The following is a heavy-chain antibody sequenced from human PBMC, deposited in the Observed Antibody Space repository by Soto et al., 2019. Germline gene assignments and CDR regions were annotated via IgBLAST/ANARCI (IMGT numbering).Heavy chain of an antibody. CDR2: IYYSGTT. D-gene: IGHD5-18*01. V-gene: IGHV4-61*01. CDR3: GAAPNDTYVDF. CDR1: GGSVSSGSYY. Sequence: QVHLQEPGPALVKPSETLSLTCTVSGGSVSSGSYYWSWIRQPPGKGLEWIGTIYYSGTTIYNPSLKSRVTMSVDTSRNQFSLRLSSVTAADTAVYYCGAAPNDTYVDFWGQGALVTVSS. J-gene: IGHJ4*02.